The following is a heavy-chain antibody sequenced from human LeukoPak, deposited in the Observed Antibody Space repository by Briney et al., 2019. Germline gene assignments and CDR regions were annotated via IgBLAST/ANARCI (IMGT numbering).Heavy chain of an antibody. Sequence: SETLSLTCTVSGGSISSSYWTWIRQPPGKGLEWIGYISNSGNIFYNPSLKSRVTLSIDTSKNQFSLHLSSVTVADTAVYYCARAPPRDLYFDYWGQGTLVTVSS. CDR3: ARAPPRDLYFDY. CDR2: ISNSGNI. V-gene: IGHV4-59*12. J-gene: IGHJ4*02. CDR1: GGSISSSY. D-gene: IGHD3-3*01.